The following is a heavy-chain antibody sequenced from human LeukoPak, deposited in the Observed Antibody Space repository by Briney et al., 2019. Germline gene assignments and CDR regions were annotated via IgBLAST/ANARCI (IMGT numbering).Heavy chain of an antibody. J-gene: IGHJ4*02. Sequence: SETLSLTCAVYGGSFSGYYWSWIRQPPGKGLEWIGEINHSGSTNYNPSLKSRVTISVDTSKNQFSLKLSSVTAADTAVYYCARRFYYDSSAYVDYWGQGTLVTVSS. V-gene: IGHV4-34*01. CDR1: GGSFSGYY. D-gene: IGHD3-22*01. CDR2: INHSGST. CDR3: ARRFYYDSSAYVDY.